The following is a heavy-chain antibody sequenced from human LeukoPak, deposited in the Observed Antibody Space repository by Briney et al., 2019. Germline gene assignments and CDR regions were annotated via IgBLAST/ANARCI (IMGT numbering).Heavy chain of an antibody. D-gene: IGHD1-1*01. Sequence: GGSLRLSCAASGFTFSSYAMHWVRQAPGKGLEWVAVISYDGSNKYYADSVKGRFTISRDNSKNTLYLQMNSLRAEDTAVYYCAGLTGTTGTDRYYYYGMDVWGQGTTVTVSS. V-gene: IGHV3-30-3*01. CDR1: GFTFSSYA. CDR3: AGLTGTTGTDRYYYYGMDV. J-gene: IGHJ6*02. CDR2: ISYDGSNK.